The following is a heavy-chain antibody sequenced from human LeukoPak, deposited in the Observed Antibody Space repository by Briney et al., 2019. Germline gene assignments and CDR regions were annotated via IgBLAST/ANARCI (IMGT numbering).Heavy chain of an antibody. Sequence: SETLSLTCTVSGDSMGNDYWSWMRQSAGKGLEWIGRISTSGNTDYNPSLRSRVTMSMDTSKKQFSLTLTSVTAADTAVYYCARNELRSYGLVHYWGQGTLVTVSS. J-gene: IGHJ4*02. CDR3: ARNELRSYGLVHY. CDR1: GDSMGNDY. V-gene: IGHV4-4*07. CDR2: ISTSGNT. D-gene: IGHD5-18*01.